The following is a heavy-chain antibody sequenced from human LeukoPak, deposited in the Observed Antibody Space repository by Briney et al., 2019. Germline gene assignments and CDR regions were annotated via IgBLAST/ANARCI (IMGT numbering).Heavy chain of an antibody. CDR1: GGTFSSYA. CDR3: ARSGFQDLVYTTGDYYSYLDV. CDR2: IIPIFGAA. V-gene: IGHV1-69*06. Sequence: SVKVSCKASGGTFSSYAISWVRQAPGQGLEWMGGIIPIFGAANYSQKFQGRVTITADKSTSTAYMELNSLRSEDTAVYYCARSGFQDLVYTTGDYYSYLDVWGKGTTVTVSS. J-gene: IGHJ6*03. D-gene: IGHD2-8*01.